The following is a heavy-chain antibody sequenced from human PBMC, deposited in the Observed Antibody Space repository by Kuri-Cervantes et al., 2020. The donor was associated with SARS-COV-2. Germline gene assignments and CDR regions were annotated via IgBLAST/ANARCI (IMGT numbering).Heavy chain of an antibody. V-gene: IGHV3-66*03. Sequence: GESLKISCAVTGLTIRDNYMTWVRQAPGKGLEWVAVVYTTGNTYYADSVKGRFTISRDNYKNTVYLQMSSLRGDDTAVYYCARDSIFWSGFDYWGQGTLVTVSS. CDR1: GLTIRDNY. CDR3: ARDSIFWSGFDY. CDR2: VYTTGNT. D-gene: IGHD3-3*01. J-gene: IGHJ4*02.